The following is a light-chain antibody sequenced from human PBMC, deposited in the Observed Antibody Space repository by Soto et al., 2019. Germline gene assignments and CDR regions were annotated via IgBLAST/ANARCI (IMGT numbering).Light chain of an antibody. Sequence: IVLTQSPATLSLSPGERATLSCRASQSVSGYLAWYQQKHGQAPRLLIYDVSSRATGIPARFSGSGSGTDFTLTISGLEPEDVAVYYCQQRSLGTFGPGTKVDIK. V-gene: IGKV3-11*01. J-gene: IGKJ3*01. CDR1: QSVSGY. CDR3: QQRSLGT. CDR2: DVS.